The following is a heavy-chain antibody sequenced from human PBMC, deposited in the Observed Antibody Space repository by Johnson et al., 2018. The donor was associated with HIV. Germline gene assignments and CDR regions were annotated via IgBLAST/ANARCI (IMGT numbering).Heavy chain of an antibody. CDR1: GFTFNRYG. V-gene: IGHV3-30*04. J-gene: IGHJ3*01. CDR3: ARDGAIAGAATEALDL. D-gene: IGHD1-26*01. Sequence: QMLLVESWGGVVQPGRSLRLACVASGFTFNRYGLHWVRQAPGKGLEWVATTSFDERGKHYTDSVKGRFTLSRDNSKNALYLQLNSLRPEDTAVYYCARDGAIAGAATEALDLWGQGTMVIVSS. CDR2: TSFDERGK.